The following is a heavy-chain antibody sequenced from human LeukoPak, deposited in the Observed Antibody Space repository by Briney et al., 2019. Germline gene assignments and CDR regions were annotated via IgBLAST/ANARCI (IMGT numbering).Heavy chain of an antibody. CDR2: ITGSGAFT. V-gene: IGHV3-23*01. CDR1: GLTFIKYS. J-gene: IGHJ6*03. Sequence: PGGSLRLSCAASGLTFIKYSMTWVRQAPGKGLEWVAAITGSGAFTDYADSVKGRFTISRDNSKNTLYLQMNSLRAEDTAIYYCAKIVGATNYYMDVWGKGTTVTISS. D-gene: IGHD1-26*01. CDR3: AKIVGATNYYMDV.